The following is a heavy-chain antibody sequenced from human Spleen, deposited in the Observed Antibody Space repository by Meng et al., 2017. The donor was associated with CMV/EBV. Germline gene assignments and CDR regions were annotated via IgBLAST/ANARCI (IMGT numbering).Heavy chain of an antibody. Sequence: GGSLRLSCAASGFTFSSYSMNWVRQAPGQGLEWVSSISSSSSYIYYADSLRGRFTISRDNAKNSLYLEVNSLRAEDTAVYYCARDYYGSGSYYNVGYYYGMDVWGQGTTVTVSS. CDR2: ISSSSSYI. D-gene: IGHD3-10*01. V-gene: IGHV3-21*01. CDR1: GFTFSSYS. CDR3: ARDYYGSGSYYNVGYYYGMDV. J-gene: IGHJ6*02.